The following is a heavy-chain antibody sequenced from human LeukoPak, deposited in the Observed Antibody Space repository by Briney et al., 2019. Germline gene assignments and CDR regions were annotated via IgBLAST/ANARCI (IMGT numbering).Heavy chain of an antibody. Sequence: ASVKVSCKASGYTFTDYYMHWMRQAHGQGLGRMGWINPNSGGTNYAQKFQGRVTMTRDTSISTAYMELSRLRSDDTAVYYCARASYYYDSSGYPGYYFDYWGQGTLVTVSS. CDR1: GYTFTDYY. J-gene: IGHJ4*02. CDR3: ARASYYYDSSGYPGYYFDY. CDR2: INPNSGGT. V-gene: IGHV1-2*02. D-gene: IGHD3-22*01.